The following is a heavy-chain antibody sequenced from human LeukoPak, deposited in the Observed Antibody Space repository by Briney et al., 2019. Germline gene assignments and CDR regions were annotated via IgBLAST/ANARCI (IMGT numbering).Heavy chain of an antibody. CDR2: ISSSSSYI. V-gene: IGHV3-21*01. CDR1: GFTFSSYS. D-gene: IGHD2-2*01. J-gene: IGHJ5*02. Sequence: GGSLRLSCAASGFTFSSYSMDWVRQAPGKGLEWVSSISSSSSYIYYADSVKGRFTISRDNSKNTLYLQMNSLRAEDTAVYYCARDAPVVKLGYCSSTSCYGGWFDPWGQGTLVTVSS. CDR3: ARDAPVVKLGYCSSTSCYGGWFDP.